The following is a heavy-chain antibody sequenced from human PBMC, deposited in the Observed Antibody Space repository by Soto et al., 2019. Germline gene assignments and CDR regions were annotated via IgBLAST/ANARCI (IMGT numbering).Heavy chain of an antibody. V-gene: IGHV4-39*01. D-gene: IGHD2-2*01. CDR2: IYYSGST. CDR1: GGSISSSSYY. CDR3: ARQYIVVVPAAPSSYFDY. J-gene: IGHJ4*02. Sequence: QLQLQESGPGLVKPSETLSLTCTVSGGSISSSSYYWGWIRQPPGKGLEWIGSIYYSGSTYYNPSLKRRVTISVDPSKNQFSLKLSSVTAADTAVYYCARQYIVVVPAAPSSYFDYWGQGTLVTVSS.